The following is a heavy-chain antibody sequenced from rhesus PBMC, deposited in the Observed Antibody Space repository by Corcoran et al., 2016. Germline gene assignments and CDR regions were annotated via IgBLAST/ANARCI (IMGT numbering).Heavy chain of an antibody. D-gene: IGHD3-22*01. CDR2: ISESGDTI. CDR1: GFTFSSYE. V-gene: IGHV3-100*02. J-gene: IGHJ4*01. CDR3: TRDGVAARFDY. Sequence: DVQLVESGGGLVKPGGSLRLSCVASGFTFSSYEMHWVRQAPGKGLEWVSVISESGDTIYYANAVKGRFNISRDNAKNSLFLQMNSLRAEDTAVYYCTRDGVAARFDYWGQGVLVTVSS.